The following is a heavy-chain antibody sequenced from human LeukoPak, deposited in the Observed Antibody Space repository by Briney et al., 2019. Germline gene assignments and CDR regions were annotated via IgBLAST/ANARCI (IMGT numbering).Heavy chain of an antibody. J-gene: IGHJ4*02. D-gene: IGHD7-27*01. Sequence: GGSLRLSCAASGFTFSSYAMSWVRQAPGKGLEWVSTITGSGVSTYYADSVKGRFTMSRDNSQNTLYLQMNSLIAEDTAVYYCGKGSELGRGYFDYWGQGTLVTVSS. CDR3: GKGSELGRGYFDY. CDR2: ITGSGVST. V-gene: IGHV3-23*01. CDR1: GFTFSSYA.